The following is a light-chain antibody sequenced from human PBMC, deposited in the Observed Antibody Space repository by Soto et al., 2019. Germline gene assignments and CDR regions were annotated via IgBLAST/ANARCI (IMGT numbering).Light chain of an antibody. CDR1: QSINKW. CDR3: QQYGSSPYT. V-gene: IGKV1-5*01. CDR2: DAA. J-gene: IGKJ2*01. Sequence: IQMTQSPSTLSASVGDRVTITCRASQSINKWVAWYQQKSGRAPKLLMYDAATLQSGVPSRFSGTGSGTDFSLTISRLEPEDFAVYYCQQYGSSPYTFGQGTKLEIK.